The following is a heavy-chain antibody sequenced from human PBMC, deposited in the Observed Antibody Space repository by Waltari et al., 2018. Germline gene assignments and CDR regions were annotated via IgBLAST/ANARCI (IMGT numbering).Heavy chain of an antibody. CDR3: GKDLHYFAADY. Sequence: EVQLLESGGGLVQPGGSLRLSCAASGFNFMNFAMIWVRQAPGKGLEWVAGVGSYYSTQYGASVKGRFTISRDNSKNTVYLEMNTLRAEDTTIYFCGKDLHYFAADYWGQGTLVTVSS. V-gene: IGHV3-23*01. CDR1: GFNFMNFA. J-gene: IGHJ4*02. D-gene: IGHD3-9*01. CDR2: VGSYYST.